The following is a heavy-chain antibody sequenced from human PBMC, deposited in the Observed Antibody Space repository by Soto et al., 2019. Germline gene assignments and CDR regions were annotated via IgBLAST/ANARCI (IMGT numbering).Heavy chain of an antibody. V-gene: IGHV4-34*01. Sequence: QVQLQQWGAGLLKPSETLSLTCAVYGGSFSGYYWSWIRQPPGKGLEWSGEINHRGSTNYNPSLKSRVTLSGDTSKHQFSRTLSSVTAADTAVYYCARKPRSHYGINWFDPWGQGTLVTVSS. D-gene: IGHD1-26*01. J-gene: IGHJ5*02. CDR1: GGSFSGYY. CDR2: INHRGST. CDR3: ARKPRSHYGINWFDP.